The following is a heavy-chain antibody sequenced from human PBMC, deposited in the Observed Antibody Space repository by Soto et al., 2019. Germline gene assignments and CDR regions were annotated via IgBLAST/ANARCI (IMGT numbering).Heavy chain of an antibody. CDR3: ARDLDASGSYCTDY. J-gene: IGHJ4*02. D-gene: IGHD3-10*01. V-gene: IGHV1-2*04. Sequence: ASVKFSCKASGYSFTDYHIHWVRQAPGQGLEWLGRINPKSGGTSTAQKFQGWVTMTTDTSISTAYMELTSLRSDDTAVYYCARDLDASGSYCTDYWGQGTLVTVSS. CDR1: GYSFTDYH. CDR2: INPKSGGT.